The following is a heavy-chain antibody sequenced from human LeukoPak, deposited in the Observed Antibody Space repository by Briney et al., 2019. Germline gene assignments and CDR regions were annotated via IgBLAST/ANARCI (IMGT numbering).Heavy chain of an antibody. CDR1: GFTFSSYG. J-gene: IGHJ4*02. CDR2: ISYDGSNK. Sequence: GGSLRLSCAASGFTFSSYGMHWVRQAPGKGLEWVAVISYDGSNKYYADSVKGRFTISRDNSKNTLYLQMNSLRAEDTAVYYCAKDVKRNYDSSGYVDYWGQGTLVTVSS. CDR3: AKDVKRNYDSSGYVDY. V-gene: IGHV3-30*18. D-gene: IGHD3-22*01.